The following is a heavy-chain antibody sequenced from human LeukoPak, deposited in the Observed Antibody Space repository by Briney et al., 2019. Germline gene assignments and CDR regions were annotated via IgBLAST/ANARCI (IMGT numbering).Heavy chain of an antibody. CDR2: ISSSGGST. D-gene: IGHD2-21*02. CDR1: GFNFTNYA. Sequence: GGSLRLSCAASGFNFTNYAMNWVRQAPGRGLEWVSLISSSGGSTYYAGSVKGRFTISRDNSKSTLYLQMNSLRAEDTAIYYCAKDGPTAIPSWFDLGGEGTLVSVSS. J-gene: IGHJ5*02. CDR3: AKDGPTAIPSWFDL. V-gene: IGHV3-23*01.